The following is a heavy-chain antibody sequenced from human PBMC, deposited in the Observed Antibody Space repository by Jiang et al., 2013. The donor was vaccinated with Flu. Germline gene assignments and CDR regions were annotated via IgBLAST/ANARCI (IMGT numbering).Heavy chain of an antibody. CDR1: GFTFSNAW. CDR2: IKSKTDGGTT. V-gene: IGHV3-15*01. J-gene: IGHJ4*02. CDR3: TTSHSISIAVAVYFDY. Sequence: GGGLVKPGGPLDSPVPASGFTFSNAWMSWVRPGLQGRGLEWVGRIKSKTDGGTTDYAAPVKGRFTISRDDSKNTLYLQMNSLKTEDTAVYYCTTSHSISIAVAVYFDYWGQGTLVTVSS. D-gene: IGHD6-19*01.